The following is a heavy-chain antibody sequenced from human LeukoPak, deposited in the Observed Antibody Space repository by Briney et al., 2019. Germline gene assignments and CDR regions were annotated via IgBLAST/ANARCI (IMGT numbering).Heavy chain of an antibody. Sequence: PSETLPLTYNVSGDYIITNSYYWGWIRQPPGTGLEWIGTVYYTENTYYNPSLKSRVTVSIDTSKNQFSLKLTSVTAADTAVYYCARLGHDYGGLKIDYWGQGTLVTVSS. J-gene: IGHJ4*02. D-gene: IGHD4-23*01. CDR1: GDYIITNSYY. V-gene: IGHV4-39*01. CDR2: VYYTENT. CDR3: ARLGHDYGGLKIDY.